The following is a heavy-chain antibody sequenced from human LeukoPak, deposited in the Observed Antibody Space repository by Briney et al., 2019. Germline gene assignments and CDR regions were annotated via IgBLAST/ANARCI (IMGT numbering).Heavy chain of an antibody. CDR2: IYHSGST. CDR3: ARDSSGYSFDY. D-gene: IGHD3-22*01. J-gene: IGHJ4*02. CDR1: GYSISSGYY. V-gene: IGHV4-38-2*02. Sequence: SETLSLTCTVSGYSISSGYYWGWIRQPPGEGLEWIGSIYHSGSTYYNPSLKSRVTISVDTSKNQFSLKLSSVTAADTAVYYCARDSSGYSFDYWGQGTLVTVSS.